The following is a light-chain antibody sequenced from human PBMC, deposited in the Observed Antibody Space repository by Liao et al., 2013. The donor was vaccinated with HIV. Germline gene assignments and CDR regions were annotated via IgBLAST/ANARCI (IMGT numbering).Light chain of an antibody. CDR3: QSADSSGTWV. Sequence: SYELTQPPSMSVSPGQTARITCSGDALPKQQVYWYQQKPGQAPVLMIFKGTERPSGIPERFSGSTSGTRVTLTISEVQAEDEADYYCQSADSSGTWVFGGGTKADRP. CDR2: KGT. V-gene: IGLV3-25*03. CDR1: ALPKQQ. J-gene: IGLJ3*02.